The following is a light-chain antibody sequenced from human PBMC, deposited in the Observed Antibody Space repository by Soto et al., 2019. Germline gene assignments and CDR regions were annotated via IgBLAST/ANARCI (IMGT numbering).Light chain of an antibody. CDR2: GVS. CDR1: QSVSSTY. J-gene: IGKJ1*01. Sequence: EIVLTQSPGTLSLSPGERATLSCRASQSVSSTYVGWYQQKPGQAPRLLIYGVSSRATGIPGRFSGSGSGTDFTLTISRLEPEDFAVYFCQLYGDSRWTFGQGTTVEIK. CDR3: QLYGDSRWT. V-gene: IGKV3-20*01.